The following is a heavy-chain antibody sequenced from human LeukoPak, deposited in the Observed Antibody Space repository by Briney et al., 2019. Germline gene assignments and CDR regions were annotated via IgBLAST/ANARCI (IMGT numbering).Heavy chain of an antibody. CDR2: ISYDGSNK. V-gene: IGHV3-30*18. D-gene: IGHD3-16*01. CDR1: GFTFSSYG. CDR3: AKDPSWASSKDY. J-gene: IGHJ4*02. Sequence: GGSLRLSCAASGFTFSSYGMHWVRQAPGKGLEWVAVISYDGSNKYYADSVKGRFTISRDNFKNTLYLQMNSLRAEDTAVYYCAKDPSWASSKDYWGQGTLVTVSS.